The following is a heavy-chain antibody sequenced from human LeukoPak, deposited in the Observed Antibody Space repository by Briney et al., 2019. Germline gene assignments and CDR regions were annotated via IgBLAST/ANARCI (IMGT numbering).Heavy chain of an antibody. Sequence: GASVNVSCKASGYTFTDYFIHWVRQAPGRGLEWMGWINPKNGATRYTQILQGRVIITRDTSIGAAYMELSRLSSDDTGIYYCARDGPSVYDHWGQGTLVTVSS. CDR2: INPKNGAT. CDR1: GYTFTDYF. CDR3: ARDGPSVYDH. D-gene: IGHD3-10*01. V-gene: IGHV1-2*02. J-gene: IGHJ4*02.